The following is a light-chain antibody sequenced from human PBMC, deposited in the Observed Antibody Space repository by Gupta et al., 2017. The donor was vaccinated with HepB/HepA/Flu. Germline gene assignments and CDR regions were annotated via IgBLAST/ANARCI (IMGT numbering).Light chain of an antibody. Sequence: QSALTQPASVSGSPGQSITISCTGTSSDVGSYNLVSWYQQPTGKAHKLMIYEVSKSAAGVANRFSGSKSGNTASLTISGLQAEDEADYYCCSDAGSSPVVFGGGNKLTVL. J-gene: IGLJ2*01. CDR2: EVS. V-gene: IGLV2-23*02. CDR3: CSDAGSSPVV. CDR1: SSDVGSYNL.